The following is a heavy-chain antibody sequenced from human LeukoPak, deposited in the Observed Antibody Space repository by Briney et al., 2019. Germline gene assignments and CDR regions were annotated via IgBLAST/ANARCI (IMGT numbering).Heavy chain of an antibody. CDR1: GYTFTGYY. J-gene: IGHJ4*02. Sequence: ASVKVSCKASGYTFTGYYMHWVRQAPGQGLEWMGWINPNSGGTNYAQKFQGRVTITRDTSISTAYMELSRLRSDDTAVYYCARGLWFGEVIDYWGQGTLVTVSS. CDR3: ARGLWFGEVIDY. D-gene: IGHD3-10*01. V-gene: IGHV1-2*02. CDR2: INPNSGGT.